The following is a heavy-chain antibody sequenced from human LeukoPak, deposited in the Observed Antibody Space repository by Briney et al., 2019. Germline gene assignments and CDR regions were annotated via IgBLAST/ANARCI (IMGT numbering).Heavy chain of an antibody. D-gene: IGHD3-22*01. Sequence: GGSLRLSCAASGFTFSSYAMPWVRQAPGKGLEWVAVISYDGSNKYYADSVKGRFTISRDNSKNTLYLQMNSLRAEDTAVYYCARGAYYYDSSGYYWGQGALVTVSS. J-gene: IGHJ4*02. CDR2: ISYDGSNK. V-gene: IGHV3-30-3*01. CDR1: GFTFSSYA. CDR3: ARGAYYYDSSGYY.